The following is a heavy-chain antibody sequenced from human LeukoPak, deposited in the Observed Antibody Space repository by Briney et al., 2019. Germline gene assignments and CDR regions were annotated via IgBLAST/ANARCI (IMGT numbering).Heavy chain of an antibody. CDR2: IKHDGTEQ. CDR1: GFIFSSHW. D-gene: IGHD6-13*01. Sequence: PGGSLRLSCAASGFIFSSHWMSWVRQAPGKGLEWVANIKHDGTEQYFVDPVKGRFTISRDNAKNSLFLQMNSLRAEDTAVYYCARSYSRVGFDFWGQGTLVTVSS. CDR3: ARSYSRVGFDF. J-gene: IGHJ4*02. V-gene: IGHV3-7*04.